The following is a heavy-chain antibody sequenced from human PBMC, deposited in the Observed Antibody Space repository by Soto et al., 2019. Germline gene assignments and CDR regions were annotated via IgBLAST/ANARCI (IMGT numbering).Heavy chain of an antibody. V-gene: IGHV4-4*02. Sequence: QVQLQESGPGLVKPSETLSLTCAVSGGSISTNDWWTWVRQPPGKGLEWIGDIHHTGSTTNYSPSLQSLVTVSIDKSENQFSLRLTSVTAADTAVYYCATRDCTNNVCHFPWGQGTLVIVSS. CDR2: IHHTGSTT. J-gene: IGHJ5*02. D-gene: IGHD2-8*01. CDR3: ATRDCTNNVCHFP. CDR1: GGSISTNDW.